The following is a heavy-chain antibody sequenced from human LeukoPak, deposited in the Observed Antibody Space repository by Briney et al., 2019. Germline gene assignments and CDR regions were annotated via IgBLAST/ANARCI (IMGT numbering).Heavy chain of an antibody. J-gene: IGHJ4*02. V-gene: IGHV3-23*01. Sequence: GGSLRLSCAASGFTFDTYPMGWVRQAPGKGLEWVSSIGRAGVAKYYTDSVKGRFTISRDNSKNTLYLQMNSLRAEDTAVYYCAKGMEQTDYWGQGTLVTVSS. D-gene: IGHD1-26*01. CDR3: AKGMEQTDY. CDR2: IGRAGVAK. CDR1: GFTFDTYP.